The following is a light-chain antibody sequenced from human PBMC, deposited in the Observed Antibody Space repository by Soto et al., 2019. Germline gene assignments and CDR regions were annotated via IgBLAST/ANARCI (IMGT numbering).Light chain of an antibody. CDR1: SSDIGAYDY. J-gene: IGLJ1*01. V-gene: IGLV2-14*01. Sequence: QSLLTQPASLSGSPGQSITISCTGTSSDIGAYDYVSWFQQHPGKAPKLMISEVNNRPSGVSNRFSGSKSGNTAYLTISGLQVEDLAEYFSFSFTTTSTHVFGTVNKVPV. CDR3: FSFTTTSTHV. CDR2: EVN.